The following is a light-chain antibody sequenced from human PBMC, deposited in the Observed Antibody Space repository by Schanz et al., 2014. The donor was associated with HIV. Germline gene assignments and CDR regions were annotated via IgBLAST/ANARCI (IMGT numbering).Light chain of an antibody. V-gene: IGLV1-40*01. J-gene: IGLJ2*01. CDR1: SSNIGADYD. CDR3: SSKATGGRAPFV. CDR2: QNT. Sequence: QSVLTQPPSVSGAPGQRVTISCTGSSSNIGADYDVHWYQVLPGTAPKLLISQNTHRPSGVPDRFTGSKSGSSASLAITGLQAEDEADYYCSSKATGGRAPFVFGGGTKLTVL.